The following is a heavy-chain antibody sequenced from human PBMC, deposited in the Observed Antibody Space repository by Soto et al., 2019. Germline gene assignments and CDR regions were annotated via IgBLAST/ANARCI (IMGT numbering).Heavy chain of an antibody. CDR2: ISGSGGST. Sequence: PGGSLRLSCAASGFTFSSYAMSWVRQAPRKGLEWVSAISGSGGSTYYADSVKGRFTISRDNSKNTLYLQMNSLRAEDTAVYYCAKDLQGLDYYYYGMDVWGQGTTVTVSS. CDR3: AKDLQGLDYYYYGMDV. D-gene: IGHD6-19*01. V-gene: IGHV3-23*01. J-gene: IGHJ6*02. CDR1: GFTFSSYA.